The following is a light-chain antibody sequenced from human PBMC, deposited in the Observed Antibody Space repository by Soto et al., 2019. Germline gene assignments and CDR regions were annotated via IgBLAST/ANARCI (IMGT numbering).Light chain of an antibody. CDR2: DAS. V-gene: IGKV1-33*01. Sequence: DIQMTQSPSSLSASVGDRVTITCQASQDISNYLNWYQQKPGKAPKLLIYDASNLETGVPSRFSGSGSGTDFTVSVSSVQPEDIATYYCQQYDNLQLTFGGGTKVEIK. CDR3: QQYDNLQLT. CDR1: QDISNY. J-gene: IGKJ4*01.